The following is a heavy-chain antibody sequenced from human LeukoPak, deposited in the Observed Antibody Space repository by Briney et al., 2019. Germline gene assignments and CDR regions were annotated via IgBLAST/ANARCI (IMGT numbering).Heavy chain of an antibody. Sequence: GGSLRLSCAASGFTFSNYAMSWVRQAPGKGLEWVSAISGSGGSTYYLDSVKGRFTISRDNSKNTLYLQMNSLRAEDTAVYYCAKADSSGWYYLDYWGQGTLVTVSS. D-gene: IGHD6-19*01. CDR2: ISGSGGST. V-gene: IGHV3-23*01. CDR3: AKADSSGWYYLDY. CDR1: GFTFSNYA. J-gene: IGHJ4*02.